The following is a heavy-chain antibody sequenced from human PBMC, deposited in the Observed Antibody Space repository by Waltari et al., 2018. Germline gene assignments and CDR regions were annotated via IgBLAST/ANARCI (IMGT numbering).Heavy chain of an antibody. V-gene: IGHV4-34*01. J-gene: IGHJ5*02. CDR1: GGSFSGYY. CDR2: IKHRGST. Sequence: QVQLQQWGAGLLKPSETLSLTCAVYGGSFSGYYWSWIRQPPGKGLEWSGEIKHRGSTNYNPSRKSRVIRSVYTSKNQFSLKLSSVTAADTAVYYCARGRSSWLWNWFDPWGQGTLVTVSS. CDR3: ARGRSSWLWNWFDP. D-gene: IGHD6-13*01.